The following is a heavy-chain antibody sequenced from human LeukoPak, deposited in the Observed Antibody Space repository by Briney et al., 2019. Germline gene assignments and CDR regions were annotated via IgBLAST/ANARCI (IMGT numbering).Heavy chain of an antibody. D-gene: IGHD4-17*01. V-gene: IGHV3-49*03. J-gene: IGHJ3*02. CDR2: IRSKAYGGTT. Sequence: GRSLRLSCSASGFSFGDYAMNWFRQAPGKGLEWVGFIRSKAYGGTTEYAASVKVRFTISRDDSKSIAYLQMNSLKIEDTGLYYCTRDRPRYDYGDYRDTFDIWGQGTMVTVSS. CDR3: TRDRPRYDYGDYRDTFDI. CDR1: GFSFGDYA.